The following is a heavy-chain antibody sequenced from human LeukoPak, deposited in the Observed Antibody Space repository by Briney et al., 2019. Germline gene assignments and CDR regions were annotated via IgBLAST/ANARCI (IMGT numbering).Heavy chain of an antibody. CDR2: ISSSSSYI. D-gene: IGHD3-10*01. CDR1: GFTFSSYS. J-gene: IGHJ4*02. V-gene: IGHV3-21*01. Sequence: GGSLRLSCAASGFTFSSYSMNWVRQAPGKGLEWVSSISSSSSYIYYADSVKGRFTISRDNAKNSLYLQMNSLRAEDTAVYYCARPQVLLWFGDQEGFDYWGQGTLVTVSS. CDR3: ARPQVLLWFGDQEGFDY.